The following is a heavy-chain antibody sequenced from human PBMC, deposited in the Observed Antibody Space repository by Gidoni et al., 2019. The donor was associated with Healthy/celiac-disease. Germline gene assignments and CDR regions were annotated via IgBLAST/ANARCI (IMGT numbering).Heavy chain of an antibody. CDR2: INPNSGGT. V-gene: IGHV1-2*02. Sequence: QVQLVQSGAEVKKPGASVKVSCKASGYTFTGYYMHWVRQAPGQGLEWMGWINPNSGGTNYAQKCKGRVTMTRDTSISTAYMELSRLRSDDTAVYYCARVPLRVGYCSSTSCLPTFNWFDPWGQGTLVTVSS. J-gene: IGHJ5*02. CDR1: GYTFTGYY. D-gene: IGHD2-2*03. CDR3: ARVPLRVGYCSSTSCLPTFNWFDP.